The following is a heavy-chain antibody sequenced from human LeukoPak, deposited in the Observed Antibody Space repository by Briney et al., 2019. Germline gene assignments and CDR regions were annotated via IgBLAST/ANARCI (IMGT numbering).Heavy chain of an antibody. Sequence: PSETLSLTCTVSGGSISSYYWSWIRQPQGKGLEWIGYMSYSGSTNYNPSLKSRVTISVDTSKNQFSLKLSSVTAADTAVYYCARDSLYCGGDCYSPTDAFDIWGQGTMVTVSS. CDR3: ARDSLYCGGDCYSPTDAFDI. CDR1: GGSISSYY. CDR2: MSYSGST. V-gene: IGHV4-59*01. J-gene: IGHJ3*02. D-gene: IGHD2-21*02.